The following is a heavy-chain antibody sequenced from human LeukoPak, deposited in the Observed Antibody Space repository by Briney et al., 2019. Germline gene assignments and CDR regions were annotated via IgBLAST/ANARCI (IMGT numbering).Heavy chain of an antibody. CDR3: TTDPPSRYSSSWYYFDY. J-gene: IGHJ4*02. D-gene: IGHD6-13*01. V-gene: IGHV3-21*03. CDR1: GFTFSSYS. CDR2: ISSSSSYI. Sequence: GGSLRLSCAASGFTFSSYSMNWVRQAPGKGLEWVSSISSSSSYIYYADSVKGRFTISRDNAKNSLYLQMNSLRAEDTAVYYCTTDPPSRYSSSWYYFDYWGQGTLVTVSS.